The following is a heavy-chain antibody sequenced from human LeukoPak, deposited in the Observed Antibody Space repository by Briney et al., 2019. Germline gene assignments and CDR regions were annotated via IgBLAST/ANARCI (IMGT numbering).Heavy chain of an antibody. D-gene: IGHD6-19*01. Sequence: SETLSLTCAVYGGSFSGYDWSWIRQPPGKGLEWIGEINHSGSTNYNPSLKSRVTISVDTSKNQFSLKLSSVTAADTAVYYCARVFRGAYWQWLVFDYWGQGTLVTVSS. CDR3: ARVFRGAYWQWLVFDY. V-gene: IGHV4-34*01. CDR2: INHSGST. CDR1: GGSFSGYD. J-gene: IGHJ4*02.